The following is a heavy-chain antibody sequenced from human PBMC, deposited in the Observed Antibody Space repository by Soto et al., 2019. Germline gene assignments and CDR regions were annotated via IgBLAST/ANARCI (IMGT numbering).Heavy chain of an antibody. D-gene: IGHD3-10*01. J-gene: IGHJ5*02. CDR1: GFTFSSYS. V-gene: IGHV3-21*01. CDR3: ARDVWFGETKTNWFDP. CDR2: ISSSSSYI. Sequence: ESGGGLVKPGGSLRLSCAASGFTFSSYSMNWVRQAPGKGLEWVSSISSSSSYIYYADSVKGRFTISRDNAKNSLYLQMNSLRAEDTAVYYCARDVWFGETKTNWFDPWGQGTLVTVSS.